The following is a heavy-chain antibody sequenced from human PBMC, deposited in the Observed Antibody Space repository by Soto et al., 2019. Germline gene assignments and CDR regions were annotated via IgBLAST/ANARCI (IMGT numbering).Heavy chain of an antibody. V-gene: IGHV3-21*01. J-gene: IGHJ3*02. CDR1: GFTFSSYS. D-gene: IGHD4-4*01. Sequence: GGSLRLSCAASGFTFSSYSMNWVRQAPGKGLEWVSSISSSSSYIYYADSVKGRFTISRDNAKNSLYLQMNSLRAEDTAVYYCASQSNSPHAFDIWGQGTMVTVS. CDR3: ASQSNSPHAFDI. CDR2: ISSSSSYI.